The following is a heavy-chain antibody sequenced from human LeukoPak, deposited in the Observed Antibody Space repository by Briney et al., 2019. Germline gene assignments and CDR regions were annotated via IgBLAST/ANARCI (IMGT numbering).Heavy chain of an antibody. CDR1: RFFFSSYA. V-gene: IGHV3-30-3*01. CDR3: ARCRENDFWSGSPVDY. CDR2: ISSDGTNK. J-gene: IGHJ4*02. Sequence: PGGSLRLSCAASRFFFSSYAMHCVRQAPGKGLEWLAVISSDGTNKYYADSVKGRFTISRDNSKNTLYLQMNSLRVEDTAVYYCARCRENDFWSGSPVDYWGQGTLVTVSS. D-gene: IGHD3-3*01.